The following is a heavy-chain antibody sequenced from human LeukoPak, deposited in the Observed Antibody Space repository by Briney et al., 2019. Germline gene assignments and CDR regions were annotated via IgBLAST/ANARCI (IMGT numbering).Heavy chain of an antibody. J-gene: IGHJ4*02. CDR1: GFTLSSYW. V-gene: IGHV3-7*01. Sequence: QTGGSLRLSCAASGFTLSSYWMSWVRQAPGKGLEWVANIKQDGSEKYYVDSVKGRFTISRDNAKNSLYLQMNSLRAEDTAVYYCASESADYWGQGTLVTVSS. CDR2: IKQDGSEK. CDR3: ASESADY.